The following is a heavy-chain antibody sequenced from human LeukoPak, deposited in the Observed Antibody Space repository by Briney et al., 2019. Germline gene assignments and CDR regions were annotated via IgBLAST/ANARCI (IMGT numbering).Heavy chain of an antibody. D-gene: IGHD3-16*01. J-gene: IGHJ4*02. CDR3: AKGTTLGLGDPVWDYFDY. Sequence: SGGSLRLSCAASGFTFSTYTMNWVRQAPGKGLEWVSSISSSSSYIYYADSLKGRFTISRDNAKKSLYLQMNSLRAEDTAVYYCAKGTTLGLGDPVWDYFDYWGQGTLVTVSS. CDR1: GFTFSTYT. V-gene: IGHV3-21*01. CDR2: ISSSSSYI.